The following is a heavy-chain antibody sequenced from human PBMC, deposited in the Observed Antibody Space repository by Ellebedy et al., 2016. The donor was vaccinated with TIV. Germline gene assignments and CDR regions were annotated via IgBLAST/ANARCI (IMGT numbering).Heavy chain of an antibody. CDR1: GYTFTDYY. CDR2: INPNSGGT. D-gene: IGHD2-2*01. CDR3: AREGCSSTSCERNWFDP. V-gene: IGHV1-2*04. J-gene: IGHJ5*02. Sequence: ASVKVSXXASGYTFTDYYIHWVRQAPGQGLEWMGWINPNSGGTNYAQKFQGWVTMTRDTSISTAYMELSRLRSDDTAVYYCAREGCSSTSCERNWFDPWGQGTLVTVSS.